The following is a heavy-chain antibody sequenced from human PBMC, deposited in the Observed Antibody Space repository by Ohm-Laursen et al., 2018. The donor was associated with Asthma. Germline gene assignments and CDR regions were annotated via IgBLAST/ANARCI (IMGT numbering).Heavy chain of an antibody. V-gene: IGHV3-23*01. CDR1: GFTFSSYA. CDR3: AKDLGYCSSTSCLDIDY. J-gene: IGHJ4*02. CDR2: ISGSGGST. D-gene: IGHD2-2*01. Sequence: SLRLSCAASGFTFSSYAMSWVRQAPGKGLEWVSAISGSGGSTYYADSVKGRFTISRDNSKNTLYLQMNSLRAEDTAVYYCAKDLGYCSSTSCLDIDYWGQGTLVTVSS.